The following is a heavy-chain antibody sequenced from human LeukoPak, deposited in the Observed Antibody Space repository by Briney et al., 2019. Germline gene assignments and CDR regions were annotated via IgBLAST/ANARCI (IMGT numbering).Heavy chain of an antibody. J-gene: IGHJ4*02. Sequence: ASVKVSCKAFGYTFTGYYIHWVRQAPGQGLEWMGWINPNSGGTNYAQKFQGRVTMTRDTSISTAYMELSRLRSDDTAVYYCARAYSGYDRRSLYWGQGTLVTVSS. CDR2: INPNSGGT. D-gene: IGHD5-12*01. V-gene: IGHV1-2*02. CDR3: ARAYSGYDRRSLY. CDR1: GYTFTGYY.